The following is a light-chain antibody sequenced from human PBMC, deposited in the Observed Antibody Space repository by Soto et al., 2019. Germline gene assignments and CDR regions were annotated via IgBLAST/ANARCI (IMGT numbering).Light chain of an antibody. J-gene: IGLJ2*01. V-gene: IGLV4-69*01. CDR2: LDSDGSH. Sequence: QLVLTQSPSASASLGASVKLTCTLSSGHSSYAIAWHQQQPEKGPRYLMKLDSDGSHTKGDAIPDRFSGSSSGAERYLTIPSLQSEDEAEYYCQTWGTGIHVVFGGGTKLTVL. CDR1: SGHSSYA. CDR3: QTWGTGIHVV.